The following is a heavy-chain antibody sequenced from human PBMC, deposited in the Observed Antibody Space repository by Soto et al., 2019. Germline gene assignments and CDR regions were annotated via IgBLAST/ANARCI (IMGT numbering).Heavy chain of an antibody. V-gene: IGHV3-74*01. J-gene: IGHJ3*02. Sequence: GGSLRLSCAASGFTFSSYWMHWVRQAPGKGLVWVSRINSDGSSTSYADSVKGRFTISRDNAKNTLSLQMNSLRAEDTAVYYCASPGRYSGGGRNVFNIWGQGKMVTVSS. D-gene: IGHD1-26*01. CDR2: INSDGSST. CDR1: GFTFSSYW. CDR3: ASPGRYSGGGRNVFNI.